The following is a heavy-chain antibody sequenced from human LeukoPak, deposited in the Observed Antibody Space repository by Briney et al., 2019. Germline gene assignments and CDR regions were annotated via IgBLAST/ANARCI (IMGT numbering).Heavy chain of an antibody. CDR1: GSPFSSFE. D-gene: IGHD1-14*01. CDR3: ARDFGIVDNRFDY. CDR2: ISKNGGTI. Sequence: GGSLRLSCAASGSPFSSFEMNWVRQAPGQGLEWISYISKNGGTIYYADSVKGRFAISRDNAKNSLYLQMNSLRVEDTAVYYCARDFGIVDNRFDYWGQGALVTVSS. J-gene: IGHJ4*02. V-gene: IGHV3-48*03.